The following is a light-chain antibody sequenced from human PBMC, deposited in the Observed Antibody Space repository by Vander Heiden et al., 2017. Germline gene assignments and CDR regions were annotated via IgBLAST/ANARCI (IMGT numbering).Light chain of an antibody. Sequence: DIQMTQSPSSLSASVRDRVTITCRASQTIGYYLNWYQQKPGKAPNLLIYGTSSLQSGVPSRSSGSGPGTDFTLTISRLQPKDFPTSYCQQTDNISHTFGQGTKMEIK. J-gene: IGKJ2*01. CDR2: GTS. CDR3: QQTDNISHT. CDR1: QTIGYY. V-gene: IGKV1-39*01.